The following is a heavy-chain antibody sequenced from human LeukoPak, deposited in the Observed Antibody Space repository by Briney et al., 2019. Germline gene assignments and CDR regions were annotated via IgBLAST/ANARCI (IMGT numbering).Heavy chain of an antibody. V-gene: IGHV5-51*01. Sequence: RGGSLQISCKGSGYIFTSYWIGGVRQMPGKGLEGMGIIYPGDSDTRYSPSFQGQVTISADKSISTTYLQWSSLKASDTAMYYCARQADYGGFDYWGQGTLVTVSS. D-gene: IGHD4-17*01. CDR1: GYIFTSYW. CDR2: IYPGDSDT. J-gene: IGHJ4*02. CDR3: ARQADYGGFDY.